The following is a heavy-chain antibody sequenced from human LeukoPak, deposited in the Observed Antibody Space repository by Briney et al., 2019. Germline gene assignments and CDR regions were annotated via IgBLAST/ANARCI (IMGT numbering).Heavy chain of an antibody. CDR1: GYSFTSYW. CDR2: IYPGDSDT. CDR3: ARLPCSGGSCYSYYYYMDV. Sequence: GESLKISCKGSGYSFTSYWIGWVRQMPGKGLEWMGIIYPGDSDTRYSPSFQGQVTISADKSISTAYLQWSSLKASDTAMYYCARLPCSGGSCYSYYYYMDVWGKGTTVTISS. J-gene: IGHJ6*03. V-gene: IGHV5-51*01. D-gene: IGHD2-15*01.